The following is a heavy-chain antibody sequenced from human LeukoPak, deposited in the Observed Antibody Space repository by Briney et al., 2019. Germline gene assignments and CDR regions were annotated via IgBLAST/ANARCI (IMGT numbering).Heavy chain of an antibody. V-gene: IGHV3-74*01. CDR1: GFTFSSYW. CDR3: VKGPQVGGEYGRFDS. CDR2: INDDGSSI. Sequence: PGGSLRLSCAASGFTFSSYWVHWVRQAPGKGLLWVSRINDDGSSISYADSVKGRFTISRDNAKNTLYLQMNSLRVEDTAVYYCVKGPQVGGEYGRFDSWGQGTLVTVSS. J-gene: IGHJ4*02. D-gene: IGHD4-17*01.